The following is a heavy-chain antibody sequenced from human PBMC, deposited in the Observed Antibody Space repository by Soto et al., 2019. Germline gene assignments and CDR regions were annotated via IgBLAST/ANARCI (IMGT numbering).Heavy chain of an antibody. CDR1: GFTFSSYA. Sequence: PGGSLRRSCAASGFTFSSYAMSWVRQAPGKGLEWVSAISGSGGSTYYADSVKGRFTISRDNSKNTLYLQMNSLRAEDTAVYYCAKDGSHDYGDPYSYYAMDVWGQGTTVTVSS. V-gene: IGHV3-23*01. CDR2: ISGSGGST. J-gene: IGHJ6*02. CDR3: AKDGSHDYGDPYSYYAMDV. D-gene: IGHD4-17*01.